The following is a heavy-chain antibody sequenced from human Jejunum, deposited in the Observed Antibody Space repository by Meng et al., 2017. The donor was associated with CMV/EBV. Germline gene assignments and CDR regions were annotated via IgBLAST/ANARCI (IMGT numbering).Heavy chain of an antibody. CDR3: ARWSGSGNYPFADY. D-gene: IGHD3-10*01. V-gene: IGHV4-59*01. CDR1: GDSISTYF. CDR2: VSYSGSS. Sequence: SGDSISTYFWTWIRQVPGKGLEWIGSVSYSGSSNYNPSLKSRVIISMDTSENQFSLKVTSVTAGDTVVYYCARWSGSGNYPFADYWGQGTLVTVSS. J-gene: IGHJ4*02.